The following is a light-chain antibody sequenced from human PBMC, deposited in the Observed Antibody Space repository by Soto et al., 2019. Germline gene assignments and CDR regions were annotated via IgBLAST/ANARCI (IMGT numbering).Light chain of an antibody. Sequence: QSALTQPASVSGSPGQSITISCTGTSSDVGGYKYVSWYQQHPGKAPKLMIYEVSNRPSGVSDRFSGSKSGNTASLTISGLQAEDEADYYCSSYTSSSTPVFGGGTKL. CDR3: SSYTSSSTPV. J-gene: IGLJ3*02. CDR1: SSDVGGYKY. CDR2: EVS. V-gene: IGLV2-14*01.